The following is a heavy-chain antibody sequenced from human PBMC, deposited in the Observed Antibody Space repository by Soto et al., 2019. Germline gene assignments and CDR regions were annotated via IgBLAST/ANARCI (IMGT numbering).Heavy chain of an antibody. CDR1: GYTLTELS. D-gene: IGHD6-19*01. Sequence: ASVKVSCKVSGYTLTELSMHWVRQAPGKGLEWMGGFDPEDGETIYAQKFQGRVTMTEDTSTDTAYMELNSPRDEDTAVYYCARVFYSVAGTGGLDYWGQGTLVTVSS. J-gene: IGHJ4*02. V-gene: IGHV1-24*01. CDR2: FDPEDGET. CDR3: ARVFYSVAGTGGLDY.